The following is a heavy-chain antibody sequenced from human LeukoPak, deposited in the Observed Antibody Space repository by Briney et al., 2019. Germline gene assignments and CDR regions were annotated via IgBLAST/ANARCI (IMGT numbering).Heavy chain of an antibody. CDR1: GFTFSSYG. Sequence: GGSLRLSCAASGFTFSSYGMHWVRQAPGKGLEWVAVIWYDGTNKYYADSVKGRFAISRDSSKNTLYLQMNSLRAEDTAVYYCARAAYDSSGYLTLWGQGTLVTVSS. CDR3: ARAAYDSSGYLTL. J-gene: IGHJ4*02. D-gene: IGHD3-22*01. CDR2: IWYDGTNK. V-gene: IGHV3-33*01.